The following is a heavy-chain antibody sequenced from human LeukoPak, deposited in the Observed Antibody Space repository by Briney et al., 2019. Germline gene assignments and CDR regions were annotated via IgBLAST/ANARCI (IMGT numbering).Heavy chain of an antibody. Sequence: SETLSLTCTVSGGSISSYYCSWFRQPARKGLEWIGRIYTSGSTNYNPSLKSRVTMSVDTSKNQFSLKLSSVTAADTAVYYCARVLRLGINYYFDYWGQGTLVTVSS. CDR3: ARVLRLGINYYFDY. CDR1: GGSISSYY. V-gene: IGHV4-4*07. J-gene: IGHJ4*02. D-gene: IGHD3-3*01. CDR2: IYTSGST.